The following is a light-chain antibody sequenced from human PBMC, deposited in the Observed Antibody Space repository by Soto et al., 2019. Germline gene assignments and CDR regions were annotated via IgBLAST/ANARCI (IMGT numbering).Light chain of an antibody. CDR1: SSDVGRYSL. V-gene: IGLV2-23*01. Sequence: QSALTQPASVSGSLGQSITISCTGTSSDVGRYSLVSWYQQYPGKAPRLMIYQDIERPSGVSNRFSASKSGNTASLTISGLQTEDEVNYYCCSYAGGTSVVFGGGTKLTVL. J-gene: IGLJ2*01. CDR3: CSYAGGTSVV. CDR2: QDI.